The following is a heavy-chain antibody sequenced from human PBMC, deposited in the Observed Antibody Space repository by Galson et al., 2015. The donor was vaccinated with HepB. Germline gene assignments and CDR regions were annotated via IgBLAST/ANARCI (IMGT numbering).Heavy chain of an antibody. CDR2: ISYDGSNK. V-gene: IGHV3-30*04. Sequence: SLRLSCAASGFTFSSYAMHWVRQAPGKGLEWVAVISYDGSNKYYADSVKGRFTISRDNSKNTLYLQMNSLRAEDTAVYYCARESSDYYGSGSYYNIRHNWFDPWGQGTLVTVSS. CDR3: ARESSDYYGSGSYYNIRHNWFDP. J-gene: IGHJ5*02. D-gene: IGHD3-10*01. CDR1: GFTFSSYA.